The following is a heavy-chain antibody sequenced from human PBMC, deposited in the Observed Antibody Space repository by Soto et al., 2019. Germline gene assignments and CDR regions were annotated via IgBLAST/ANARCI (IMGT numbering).Heavy chain of an antibody. D-gene: IGHD3-10*01. V-gene: IGHV4-4*02. J-gene: IGHJ5*02. CDR3: ARGDYGSGMGWFDP. CDR2: IYHSGST. Sequence: SSETLSLTCAVSGGSISSSNWWSWVRQPPGKGLEWIGEIYHSGSTNYNPSLKSRVTISVDKSKNQFSLKLSSVTAADTAVYYCARGDYGSGMGWFDPWGQGTLVTVSS. CDR1: GGSISSSNW.